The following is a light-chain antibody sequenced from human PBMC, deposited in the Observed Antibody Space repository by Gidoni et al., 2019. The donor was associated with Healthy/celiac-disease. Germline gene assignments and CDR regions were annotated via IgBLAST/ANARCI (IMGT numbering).Light chain of an antibody. CDR1: QSISSY. Sequence: DIQMTQSPSSLSASVGDRVTITCRASQSISSYLNWYQQKPGKAPKLLIYAASSLQSGVPSRFSGSGSGTDFTLTISSLQPEDFATYYCQQSYSIPNTFGQXTKVEIK. J-gene: IGKJ1*01. CDR3: QQSYSIPNT. CDR2: AAS. V-gene: IGKV1-39*01.